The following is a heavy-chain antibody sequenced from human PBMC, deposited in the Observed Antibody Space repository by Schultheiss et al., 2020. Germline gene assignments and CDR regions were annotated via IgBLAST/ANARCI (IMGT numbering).Heavy chain of an antibody. V-gene: IGHV4-59*12. CDR2: IYYSGST. Sequence: SETLSLTCTVSGGSISSYYWSWIRQPPGKGLEWIGYIYYSGSTYYNPSLKSRVTISVDTSKNQFSLKLSSVTAADTAVYYCARTSVNWEFDYWGQGTLVTVSS. CDR1: GGSISSYY. CDR3: ARTSVNWEFDY. D-gene: IGHD7-27*01. J-gene: IGHJ4*02.